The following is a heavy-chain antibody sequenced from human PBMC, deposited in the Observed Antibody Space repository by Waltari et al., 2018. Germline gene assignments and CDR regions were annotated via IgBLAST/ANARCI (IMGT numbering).Heavy chain of an antibody. Sequence: QVHLVQSGAEVKKPGSSVKVYCQASGGTFGRYAITWVRQAPGQGLEWMGGLIPIFGAPNYAQRFQGRVTITADESTSTVYMELSSLKSEDTALYFCARRQLGGPLDPWGQGTLVTVSS. CDR1: GGTFGRYA. D-gene: IGHD1-1*01. V-gene: IGHV1-69*12. CDR3: ARRQLGGPLDP. J-gene: IGHJ5*02. CDR2: LIPIFGAP.